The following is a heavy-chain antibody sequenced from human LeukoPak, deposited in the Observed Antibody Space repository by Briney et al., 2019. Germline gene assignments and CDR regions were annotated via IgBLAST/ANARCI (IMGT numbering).Heavy chain of an antibody. D-gene: IGHD3-10*01. CDR3: ARRPLRSQHWFSP. J-gene: IGHJ5*02. V-gene: IGHV5-51*01. Sequence: EESLKISCKGSGDRFTNYWIGWVRQMPGKGLEWMGIIYPGDSDTRYSPSFQGQVTISADRATSTAYLQWSSLKASDSAMYYCARRPLRSQHWFSPWGQGTLVTVSS. CDR1: GDRFTNYW. CDR2: IYPGDSDT.